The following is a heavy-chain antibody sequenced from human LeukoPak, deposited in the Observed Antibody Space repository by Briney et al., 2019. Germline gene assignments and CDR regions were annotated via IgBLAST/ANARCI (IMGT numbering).Heavy chain of an antibody. CDR3: AKITTLDY. V-gene: IGHV4-38-2*01. J-gene: IGHJ4*02. D-gene: IGHD1-1*01. Sequence: SETLSLTCAVYGGSFSGYYWGWIRQPPGKGLEWIGTIYHNGSTSYNPSLKSRVTISVDTSKNQFSLRLNSVIAADTAIYYCAKITTLDYWGQGTLVTVSS. CDR2: IYHNGST. CDR1: GGSFSGYY.